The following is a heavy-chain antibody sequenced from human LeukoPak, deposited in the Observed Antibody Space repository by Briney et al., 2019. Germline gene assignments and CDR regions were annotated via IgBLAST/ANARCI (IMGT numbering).Heavy chain of an antibody. Sequence: SETLSLTCAVYGGSFSGYYWSWIRQPPGKGLEWIGEINHSGSTNYNPSLKSRVTISVDTSKNQFSLKLSSVTAADTAFYYCARGKGDGDSGVYFFGSGGQGPLLPVS. CDR3: ARGKGDGDSGVYFFGS. CDR2: INHSGST. CDR1: GGSFSGYY. V-gene: IGHV4-34*01. D-gene: IGHD3-22*01. J-gene: IGHJ4*02.